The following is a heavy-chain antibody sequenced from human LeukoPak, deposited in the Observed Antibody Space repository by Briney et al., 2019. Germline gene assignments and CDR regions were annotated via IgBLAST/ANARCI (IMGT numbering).Heavy chain of an antibody. J-gene: IGHJ4*02. V-gene: IGHV4-39*01. CDR1: GGSISSSSYH. CDR2: ISNSGRS. Sequence: SETLSFTCTVSGGSISSSSYHWGWIRQPPGKGLEWIGSISNSGRSYYKPSLQSRVTISVDTSKNQVSLNLSSVTAADTAVYYCARQPYDSSGYGYFDFWGQGTLVTVSS. D-gene: IGHD3-22*01. CDR3: ARQPYDSSGYGYFDF.